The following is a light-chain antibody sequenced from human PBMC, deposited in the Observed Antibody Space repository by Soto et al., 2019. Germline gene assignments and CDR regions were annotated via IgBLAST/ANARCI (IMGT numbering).Light chain of an antibody. V-gene: IGKV3-15*01. CDR2: GAS. Sequence: MTQSPASLSASLGDRVTITCRASQGISNYLAWYQQKPGQAPRLLIYGASTRAAGIPARFSGSGSGTEFTLTISSLQSEDFAVYYCQQYNNWPVTFGQGTRLEIK. CDR3: QQYNNWPVT. CDR1: QGISNY. J-gene: IGKJ5*01.